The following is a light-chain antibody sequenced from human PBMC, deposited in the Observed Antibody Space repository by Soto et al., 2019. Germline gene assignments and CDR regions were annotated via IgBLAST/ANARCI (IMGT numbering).Light chain of an antibody. Sequence: VVTQSPSTLSVFPGETATLSCRASQSVSSDLAWYQQRPGQAPTLLIYGASTRASGIAARFRGSGAGTEFGLTISSLQSEDVATDGCQQHNTWHPKMAFGRGTKVEIK. CDR2: GAS. CDR3: QQHNTWHPKMA. V-gene: IGKV3-15*01. CDR1: QSVSSD. J-gene: IGKJ1*01.